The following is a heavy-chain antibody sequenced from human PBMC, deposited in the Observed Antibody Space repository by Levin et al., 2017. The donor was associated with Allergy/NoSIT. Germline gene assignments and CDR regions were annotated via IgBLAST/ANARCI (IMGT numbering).Heavy chain of an antibody. D-gene: IGHD2-8*02. CDR2: IRGNSDIV. CDR3: TRDHSWSSDS. V-gene: IGHV3-48*04. J-gene: IGHJ4*02. CDR1: GFTFSSYP. Sequence: QPGGSLRLSCAASGFTFSSYPMNWVRQAPGKGLEWISYIRGNSDIVSYAESVRGRFTTSRDNAKNSLYLQMDSLRAADTAVYYCTRDHSWSSDSWGQGTLVTVAS.